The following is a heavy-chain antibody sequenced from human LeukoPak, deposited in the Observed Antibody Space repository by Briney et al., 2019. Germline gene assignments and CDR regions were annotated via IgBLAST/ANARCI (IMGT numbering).Heavy chain of an antibody. CDR2: IDTTTGNP. Sequence: ASVKVSCKASGYPLSAHFLNWVRQAPGQGLEWMGNIDTTTGNPRYAQDFTGRFVFSLDTSVSTAYLQITSLKADDTAAYYCVRGTPTPGMDYWGQGTQVTVSS. CDR3: VRGTPTPGMDY. V-gene: IGHV7-4-1*02. CDR1: GYPLSAHF. D-gene: IGHD3-10*01. J-gene: IGHJ4*02.